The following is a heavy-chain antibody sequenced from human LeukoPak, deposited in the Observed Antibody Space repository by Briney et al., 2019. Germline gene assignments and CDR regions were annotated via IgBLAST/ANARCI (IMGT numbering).Heavy chain of an antibody. Sequence: GGSLRLSCAASGFTFSSYEMNWVRQAPGKGLEWVSYISGSDSTIYYADSAKGRFTISRDNAKNSLYLQMNSLRAEDTAVYYCARVIGSSWYSFDYWGQGTLVTVFS. CDR1: GFTFSSYE. CDR2: ISGSDSTI. CDR3: ARVIGSSWYSFDY. J-gene: IGHJ4*02. V-gene: IGHV3-48*03. D-gene: IGHD6-13*01.